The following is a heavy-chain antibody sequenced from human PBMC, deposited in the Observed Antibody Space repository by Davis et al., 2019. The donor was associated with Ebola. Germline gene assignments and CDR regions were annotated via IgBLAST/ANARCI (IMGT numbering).Heavy chain of an antibody. Sequence: GESLKISCAASGFTFSSYWMNWVRQAPGKGLEWVANIDQDGSVTHYVDSVRGRFTISRDNAKNSVDLQMHSLRAEDTAVFYCARGRTVTNYVDYWGPGTLVTVSS. V-gene: IGHV3-7*03. CDR2: IDQDGSVT. CDR1: GFTFSSYW. CDR3: ARGRTVTNYVDY. J-gene: IGHJ4*02. D-gene: IGHD4-17*01.